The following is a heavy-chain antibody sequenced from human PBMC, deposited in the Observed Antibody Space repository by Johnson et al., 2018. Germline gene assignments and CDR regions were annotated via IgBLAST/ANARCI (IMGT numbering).Heavy chain of an antibody. V-gene: IGHV3-23*04. J-gene: IGHJ6*02. CDR3: VGGRTTFGGVTYLDV. CDR1: GFTFSYYA. D-gene: IGHD3-3*01. CDR2: ISRSGDST. Sequence: EVQLVESGGGLVQPGGSLRLSCVASGFTFSYYAMSWVRQAPGRGLEWLSVISRSGDSTQYADSVKGRFTISRDNSKDTLYLQMNSLRAGETAVYYCVGGRTTFGGVTYLDVWGQGTTVTVSS.